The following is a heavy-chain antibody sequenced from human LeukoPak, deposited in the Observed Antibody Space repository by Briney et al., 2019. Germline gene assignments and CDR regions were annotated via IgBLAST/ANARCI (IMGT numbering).Heavy chain of an antibody. Sequence: GGSLRLSCAASGFTFSSSWMHWVRQAPGKGLVWVSRINHDGSTTNYVDSVKGRFTISRDNAKNTLYLQMNSLRAEDTAVFYSVRDRFYGMDVWGQGTTVTVSS. CDR1: GFTFSSSW. J-gene: IGHJ6*02. CDR2: INHDGSTT. V-gene: IGHV3-74*01. CDR3: VRDRFYGMDV.